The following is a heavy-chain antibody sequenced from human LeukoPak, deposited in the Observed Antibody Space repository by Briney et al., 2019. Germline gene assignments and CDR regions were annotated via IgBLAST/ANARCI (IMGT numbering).Heavy chain of an antibody. V-gene: IGHV4-61*08. CDR3: ARGEYSSGSSPLRN. Sequence: SETLSLTCTVSGGSISSGGYYWSWIRQHPGKGLEWIGYIYYSGSTNYNPSLKSRVTISLDTSNDQFSLKLNSVTAADTAVYYCARGEYSSGSSPLRNWGQGTLVTVSS. J-gene: IGHJ4*02. CDR1: GGSISSGGYY. D-gene: IGHD3-22*01. CDR2: IYYSGST.